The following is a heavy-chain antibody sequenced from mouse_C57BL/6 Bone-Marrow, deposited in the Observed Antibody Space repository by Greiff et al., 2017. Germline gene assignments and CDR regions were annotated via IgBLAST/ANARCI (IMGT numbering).Heavy chain of an antibody. CDR3: EKGSYYGSSYGGFAY. J-gene: IGHJ3*01. Sequence: VQLQQPGAELVRPGTSVKLSCKASGYTFTSYWMHWVKQRPGQGLEWIGVIDPSDSYTNYNQKFKGKATLTVDTSSSTAYMQLSSLTSEDSAVYYCEKGSYYGSSYGGFAYWGQGTLVTVSA. V-gene: IGHV1-59*01. CDR1: GYTFTSYW. D-gene: IGHD1-1*01. CDR2: IDPSDSYT.